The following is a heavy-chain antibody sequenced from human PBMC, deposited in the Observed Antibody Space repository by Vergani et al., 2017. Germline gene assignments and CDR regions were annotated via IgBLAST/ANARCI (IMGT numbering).Heavy chain of an antibody. V-gene: IGHV4-30-4*08. CDR2: IYYSGST. CDR3: ARDAGRWEATREH. D-gene: IGHD5-12*01. J-gene: IGHJ1*01. Sequence: QVQLQESGPGLVKPSQTLSLTCTVSGGSISSGDYYWSWIRQPPGKGLEWIGYIYYSGSTYYNPSLKSRVTISVDTSKHQFSLKLGSVTAADTAVYYCARDAGRWEATREHWGQGTLVTVSS. CDR1: GGSISSGDYY.